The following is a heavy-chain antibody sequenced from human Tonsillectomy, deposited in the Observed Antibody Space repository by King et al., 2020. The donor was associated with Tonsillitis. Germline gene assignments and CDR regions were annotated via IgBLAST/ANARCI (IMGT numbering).Heavy chain of an antibody. CDR3: IRPRVGAIRMFEY. CDR1: GFTFSDHY. D-gene: IGHD1-26*01. J-gene: IGHJ4*02. V-gene: IGHV3-72*01. CDR2: TRNKANSYST. Sequence: VQLVESGGGLVQPGGSLRLSCAVSGFTFSDHYIDWVRQAPGKGLEWVGRTRNKANSYSTEYATSVKGRFTILRDESKNSLNLQMNSLKTEDTAVYYCIRPRVGAIRMFEYWGQGTLVTVSS.